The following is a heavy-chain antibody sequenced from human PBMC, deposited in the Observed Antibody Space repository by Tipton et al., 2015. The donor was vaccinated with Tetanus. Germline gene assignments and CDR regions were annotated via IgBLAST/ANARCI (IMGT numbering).Heavy chain of an antibody. V-gene: IGHV5-10-1*01. CDR1: GYSFTSYW. Sequence: QLVQSGAEVKRPGESLRISCKGSGYSFTSYWISWVRQMPGKGLEWMGRIDPSDSYTNYSPSFQGHVTISADKSISTAYLQWSSLKASDTAMYYCVSLVGDRHDAFDIWGQGTMVTVSS. CDR3: VSLVGDRHDAFDI. D-gene: IGHD1-26*01. J-gene: IGHJ3*02. CDR2: IDPSDSYT.